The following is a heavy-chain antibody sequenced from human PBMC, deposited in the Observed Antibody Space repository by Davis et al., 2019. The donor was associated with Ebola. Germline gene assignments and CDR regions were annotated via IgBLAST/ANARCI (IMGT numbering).Heavy chain of an antibody. V-gene: IGHV4-34*01. CDR2: INDSGST. D-gene: IGHD4-11*01. Sequence: SETLSLTCTVSGGSFSGYYWSWIRQPPGKGLEWIGEINDSGSTNYNPSLKNRVTISVDPSKNQFSLRLGSVTAADTAMYYCATTPRYSSHGAYFDYWGQGTLVTVSS. CDR1: GGSFSGYY. CDR3: ATTPRYSSHGAYFDY. J-gene: IGHJ4*02.